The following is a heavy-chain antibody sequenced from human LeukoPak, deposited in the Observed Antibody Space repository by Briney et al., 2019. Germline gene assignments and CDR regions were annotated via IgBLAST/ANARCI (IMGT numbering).Heavy chain of an antibody. Sequence: ASVKVSCKASGYTFTGYYMHWVRQAPGQGLEWMGWINPNSGGTNYAQKLQGRVAMTTDTSTSTAYMELRSLRSDDTAVYYCARVAVAGTYFDYWGQGTLVTVSS. D-gene: IGHD6-19*01. CDR1: GYTFTGYY. J-gene: IGHJ4*02. V-gene: IGHV1-2*02. CDR3: ARVAVAGTYFDY. CDR2: INPNSGGT.